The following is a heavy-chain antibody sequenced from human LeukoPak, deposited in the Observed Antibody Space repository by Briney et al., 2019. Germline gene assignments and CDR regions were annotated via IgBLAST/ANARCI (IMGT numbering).Heavy chain of an antibody. Sequence: PGGSQRLSCAASGFTFSSYAMSWVRQAPGKGLEWVSAISGSDGTTYYADSVKGRFTISRDNSKNTLYLQMNSLRAADTAVYYCARDEGTSYLSSFDYWGQGTLVTVSS. J-gene: IGHJ4*02. CDR2: ISGSDGTT. CDR3: ARDEGTSYLSSFDY. CDR1: GFTFSSYA. D-gene: IGHD6-6*01. V-gene: IGHV3-23*01.